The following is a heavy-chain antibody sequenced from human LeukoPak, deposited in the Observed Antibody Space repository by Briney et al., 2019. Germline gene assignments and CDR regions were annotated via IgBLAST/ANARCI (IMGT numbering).Heavy chain of an antibody. CDR1: GFTFSSYG. V-gene: IGHV3-33*01. J-gene: IGHJ4*02. CDR2: IWYDGSNK. Sequence: GGSLRLSCAASGFTFSSYGMHWVRQAPGKGLEWVAVIWYDGSNKYYADSVKGRFTISRDNSKNTLYLQMNSLRAEDTAVYYCARGRQQLVRRPLDYWGQGTLVTVSS. D-gene: IGHD6-13*01. CDR3: ARGRQQLVRRPLDY.